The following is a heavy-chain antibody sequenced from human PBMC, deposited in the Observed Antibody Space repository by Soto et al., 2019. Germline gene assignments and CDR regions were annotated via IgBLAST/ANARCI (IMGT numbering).Heavy chain of an antibody. J-gene: IGHJ4*02. Sequence: GGSLRLSCAASGFIFSSYGMHWVRQAPGKGLEWVAVIWYDGSNKYYADSVKGRFTISRDNSKNTLDLQMNSLRAEDTAVYYCARGIAARAAFDYWGQGTLVTVSS. V-gene: IGHV3-33*03. CDR3: ARGIAARAAFDY. CDR2: IWYDGSNK. D-gene: IGHD6-13*01. CDR1: GFIFSSYG.